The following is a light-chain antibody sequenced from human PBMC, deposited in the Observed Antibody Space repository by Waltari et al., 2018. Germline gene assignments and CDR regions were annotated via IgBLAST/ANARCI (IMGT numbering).Light chain of an antibody. V-gene: IGKV1-33*01. CDR1: QDISYY. CDR3: QYDDFSMSST. J-gene: IGKJ5*01. CDR2: EES. Sequence: DIQVTQSPSSLSVSVGDRVTITCQASQDISYYLNWYQQKPGKAPKLLIFEESNLAVGVPSMFSGSRSGADFSFTISSLQPEDIGTYYCQYDDFSMSSTFGQGTRLEIK.